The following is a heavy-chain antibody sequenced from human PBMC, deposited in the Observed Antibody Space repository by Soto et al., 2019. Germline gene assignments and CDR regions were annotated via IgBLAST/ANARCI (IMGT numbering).Heavy chain of an antibody. V-gene: IGHV1-18*01. CDR1: GYTFTSYG. J-gene: IGHJ5*02. CDR3: ARDGRYCSGGSCSSNWFDP. CDR2: ISAYNGNT. Sequence: ASVKVCCKASGYTFTSYGISWVRQAPGQGLEWMGWISAYNGNTNYAQKLQGRVTMTTDTSTSTAYMELRSLRSDDTAVYYCARDGRYCSGGSCSSNWFDPWGQGTLVTVSS. D-gene: IGHD2-15*01.